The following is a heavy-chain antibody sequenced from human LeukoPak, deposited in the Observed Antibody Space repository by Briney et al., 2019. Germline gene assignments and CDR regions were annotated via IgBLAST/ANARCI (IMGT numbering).Heavy chain of an antibody. J-gene: IGHJ6*02. D-gene: IGHD2-2*01. Sequence: MHWVRQAPXXGXEWMGRINPNSGGTNYAQKFQGRVTMTRDTSISTAYMELSRLRSDDTAVYYCAREKVRQSGMDVWDQGTTVTVSS. CDR3: AREKVRQSGMDV. V-gene: IGHV1-2*06. CDR2: INPNSGGT.